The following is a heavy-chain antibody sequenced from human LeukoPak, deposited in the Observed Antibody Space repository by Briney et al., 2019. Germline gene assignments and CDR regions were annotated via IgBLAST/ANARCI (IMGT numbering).Heavy chain of an antibody. D-gene: IGHD1-7*01. Sequence: ASVKVSCTASGYTFTGYYMHWVRQAPGQGLEWMGWINPNSGGTNYAQKFQGRVTMTRDTSISTAYMELSRLRSDDTAVYYCARNPTTNWNYDSDYYYYMDVWGKGTTVTVSS. CDR3: ARNPTTNWNYDSDYYYYMDV. CDR1: GYTFTGYY. V-gene: IGHV1-2*02. CDR2: INPNSGGT. J-gene: IGHJ6*03.